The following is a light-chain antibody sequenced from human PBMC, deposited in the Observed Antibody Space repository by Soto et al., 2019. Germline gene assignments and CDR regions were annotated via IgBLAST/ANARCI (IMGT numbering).Light chain of an antibody. CDR2: GTS. CDR3: QKYNKAPWK. J-gene: IGKJ1*01. Sequence: EIVLTQSPGTLSLSPGERATLSCRASQSVTSTYLAWYQQKPGTAPKLLVYGTSTLQSGVPSRFSGSGWGTDFILTINSLQPEDVATYYCQKYNKAPWKFGQGTKV. CDR1: QSVTSTY. V-gene: IGKV3D-7*01.